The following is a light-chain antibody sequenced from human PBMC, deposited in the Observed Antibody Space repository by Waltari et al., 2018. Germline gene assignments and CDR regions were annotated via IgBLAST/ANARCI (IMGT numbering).Light chain of an antibody. J-gene: IGLJ3*02. CDR1: SSDLCPEKY. CDR3: CSFAGSYTWV. V-gene: IGLV2-11*01. CDR2: DVT. Sequence: QSALTQPRSVSGSPGQSVTISCTGTSSDLCPEKYVSCSQQPPGKAPTLIIHDVTKRPSGVPDRFSGSKSGNTASLTISGLQAEDEAEYFCCSFAGSYTWVFGGGTELTVL.